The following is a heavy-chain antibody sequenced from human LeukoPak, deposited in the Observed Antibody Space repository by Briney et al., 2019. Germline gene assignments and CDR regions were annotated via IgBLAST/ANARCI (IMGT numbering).Heavy chain of an antibody. V-gene: IGHV1-2*02. J-gene: IGHJ4*02. CDR2: INPNSGGT. D-gene: IGHD6-13*01. Sequence: GASVKVSCKASGYTFTGYYMHWVRQAPGQGLEWMGWINPNSGGTNYAQKFQGRVTMTRDTSISTAYMELSRLRSDDTAVYYCARDLVLPGIAAAGTMDGYWGQGTLVTVSS. CDR1: GYTFTGYY. CDR3: ARDLVLPGIAAAGTMDGY.